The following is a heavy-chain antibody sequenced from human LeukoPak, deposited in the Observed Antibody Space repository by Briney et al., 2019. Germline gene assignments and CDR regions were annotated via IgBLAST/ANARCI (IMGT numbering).Heavy chain of an antibody. V-gene: IGHV3-23*01. Sequence: PGGSLRLSCAASGFTFSSYNMNWVRQAPGKGLEWVSAISGSGGSTYYADSVKGRFTISRDNSKNTLYLQMNSLRAEDTAVYYCARDSSRSGGIEGAYFDYWGQGTLVTVSS. D-gene: IGHD1-26*01. CDR2: ISGSGGST. J-gene: IGHJ4*02. CDR1: GFTFSSYN. CDR3: ARDSSRSGGIEGAYFDY.